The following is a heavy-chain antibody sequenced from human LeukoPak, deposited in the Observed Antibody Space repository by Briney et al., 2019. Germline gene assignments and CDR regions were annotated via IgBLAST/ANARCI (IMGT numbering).Heavy chain of an antibody. D-gene: IGHD3-22*01. Sequence: GGSLRLSCAASGFTFSSYGMHWVRQAPGKGLEWVAVIWYDGSNKYYADSVKGRLTISRDNSKNTLYLQMNSLRAEDTAVYYCFTESYDSSGRLNDYWGQGTLVTVSS. CDR2: IWYDGSNK. J-gene: IGHJ4*02. CDR1: GFTFSSYG. V-gene: IGHV3-33*01. CDR3: FTESYDSSGRLNDY.